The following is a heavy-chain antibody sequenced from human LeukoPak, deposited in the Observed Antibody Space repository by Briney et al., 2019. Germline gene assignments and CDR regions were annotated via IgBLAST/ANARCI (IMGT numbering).Heavy chain of an antibody. CDR3: AKGGAAGAYYYYYYMDV. CDR2: ISWDGGST. Sequence: GGSLRLSCAASGFTFDDYAMHWVRQAPGKGLEWVSLISWDGGSTYYADSVKGRFTISRDNSKNSLYLQMNSLRAEDTALYYCAKGGAAGAYYYYYYMDVWGKGTTVTVSS. V-gene: IGHV3-43D*03. J-gene: IGHJ6*03. D-gene: IGHD6-13*01. CDR1: GFTFDDYA.